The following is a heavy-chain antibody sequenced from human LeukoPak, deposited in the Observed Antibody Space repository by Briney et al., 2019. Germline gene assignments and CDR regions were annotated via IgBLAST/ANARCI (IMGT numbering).Heavy chain of an antibody. Sequence: GRSLRLSCAASGFTFNIYDMHWVRQVTGKGLEWVSAIGTAGDTYYPGSVRGRFTISRENAKNSLYLQMNDLRAGDTAMYYCARDLVGAAPGTQPHYYGMDVWGQGTTVTVSS. V-gene: IGHV3-13*01. CDR3: ARDLVGAAPGTQPHYYGMDV. CDR2: IGTAGDT. J-gene: IGHJ6*02. CDR1: GFTFNIYD. D-gene: IGHD6-13*01.